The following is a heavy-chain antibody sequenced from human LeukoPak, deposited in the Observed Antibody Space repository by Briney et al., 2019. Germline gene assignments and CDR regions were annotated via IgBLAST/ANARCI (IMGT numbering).Heavy chain of an antibody. Sequence: GSLRLSCAASGFTFSSYSMNWVRQAPGKGLEWVSSISSSSSYIYYADSVKGRFTISRDNAKNSLYLQMDSLGAEDTAVYYCAKDRKYYSDSSAYYRPDAFDIWGQGTMVTVSS. D-gene: IGHD3-22*01. CDR2: ISSSSSYI. CDR3: AKDRKYYSDSSAYYRPDAFDI. V-gene: IGHV3-21*01. J-gene: IGHJ3*02. CDR1: GFTFSSYS.